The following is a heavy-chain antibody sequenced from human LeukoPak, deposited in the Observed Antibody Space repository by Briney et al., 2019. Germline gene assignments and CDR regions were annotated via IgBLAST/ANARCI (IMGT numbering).Heavy chain of an antibody. V-gene: IGHV1-69*13. CDR1: GGTFSSYA. Sequence: ASVKVSCKASGGTFSSYAISWVRQAPGQGLEWMGGIIPIFGTANYAQKFRGRVTITADESTSTAYMELSSLRSEDTAVYYCARAGWNSIVYYYYHGMDVWGQGTTVTVSS. J-gene: IGHJ6*02. D-gene: IGHD1-7*01. CDR3: ARAGWNSIVYYYYHGMDV. CDR2: IIPIFGTA.